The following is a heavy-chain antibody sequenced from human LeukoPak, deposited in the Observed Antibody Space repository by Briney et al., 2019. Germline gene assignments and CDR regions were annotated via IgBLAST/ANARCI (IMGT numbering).Heavy chain of an antibody. J-gene: IGHJ4*02. Sequence: SQTLSLTCAISVDSVSSNSAGWNWIRHSPSRGLEGLGRSYYRYKWYNDYAVSLKSRISINPDTSKNQYSMQLNSVTPADTAVYYCARGGGSLNYWGQGTLVTVSS. V-gene: IGHV6-1*01. CDR2: SYYRYKWYN. D-gene: IGHD1-26*01. CDR1: VDSVSSNSAG. CDR3: ARGGGSLNY.